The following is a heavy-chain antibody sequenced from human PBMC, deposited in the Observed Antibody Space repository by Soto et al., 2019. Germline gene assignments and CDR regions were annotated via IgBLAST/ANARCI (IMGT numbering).Heavy chain of an antibody. CDR2: ISYDGSNK. D-gene: IGHD3-16*01. V-gene: IGHV3-30*18. J-gene: IGHJ4*02. Sequence: VELVESGGGVVQPGKSLRLSCAASGFTFSSYAIHWVRQAPGKGLEWVAVISYDGSNKFYADSVKGRFTISRDNSNDTVYLQMDSLRAEDTAVYYCAKDFLLWGSFPDPGASDYWGQGTLVIVSS. CDR3: AKDFLLWGSFPDPGASDY. CDR1: GFTFSSYA.